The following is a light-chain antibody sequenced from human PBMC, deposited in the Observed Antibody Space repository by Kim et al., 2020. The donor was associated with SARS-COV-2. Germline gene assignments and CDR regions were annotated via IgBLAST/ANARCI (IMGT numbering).Light chain of an antibody. CDR3: QQRSDWPIT. V-gene: IGKV3-11*01. CDR1: QSVSSY. CDR2: DAS. Sequence: EIVLTQSPVTLSLSPGERATLSCRASQSVSSYLAWYQQKPGQGPRLLIYDASNRATGIPARFSGSGSGTDFTLTVSSLEPEDFAVYYCQQRSDWPITFGQGTRLEIK. J-gene: IGKJ5*01.